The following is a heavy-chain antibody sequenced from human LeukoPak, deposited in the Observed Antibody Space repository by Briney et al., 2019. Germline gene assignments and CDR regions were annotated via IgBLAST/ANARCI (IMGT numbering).Heavy chain of an antibody. CDR3: AQLMSGGFYYYYYGMDV. CDR1: GFTFSSYS. CDR2: ISSSSSYI. J-gene: IGHJ6*02. D-gene: IGHD3-16*01. V-gene: IGHV3-21*01. Sequence: GGSLRLSCAASGFTFSSYSMNWVRQAPGEGLEWVSSISSSSSYIYYADSVKGRFTISRDNAKNSLYLQMNSLRAEDTAVYYCAQLMSGGFYYYYYGMDVWGQGTTVTVSS.